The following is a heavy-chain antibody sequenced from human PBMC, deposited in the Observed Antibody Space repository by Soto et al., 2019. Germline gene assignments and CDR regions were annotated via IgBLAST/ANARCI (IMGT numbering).Heavy chain of an antibody. J-gene: IGHJ6*02. CDR2: IWNDGSNK. V-gene: IGHV3-33*01. Sequence: GVSLRLSCAASGFTFRDHAMHWVRQAPGKGREWVAIIWNDGSNKFYAGSVQGRFTISRDNSNNTVYLQMNTLSAEDTAVYYCARALFPDVDIYAMDVWGQGTTVTVSS. CDR3: ARALFPDVDIYAMDV. CDR1: GFTFRDHA.